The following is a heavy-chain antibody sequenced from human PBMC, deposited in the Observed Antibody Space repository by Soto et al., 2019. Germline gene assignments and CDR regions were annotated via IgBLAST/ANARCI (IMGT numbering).Heavy chain of an antibody. D-gene: IGHD4-17*01. CDR2: ISYSGST. Sequence: SETLSLTCSVSGGSVTSYYWTWIRQTPGRGLHFIGYISYSGSTSYNPSLRGRVTISTDTSKNQLSLKLSSVTAADTAIYYCASILYGANAFDYWGQGALVTVS. V-gene: IGHV4-59*02. CDR1: GGSVTSYY. J-gene: IGHJ4*02. CDR3: ASILYGANAFDY.